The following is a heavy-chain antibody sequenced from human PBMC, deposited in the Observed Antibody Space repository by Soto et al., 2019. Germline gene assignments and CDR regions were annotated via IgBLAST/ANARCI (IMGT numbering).Heavy chain of an antibody. CDR2: INSDSSSI. CDR3: ARDRDWAFDY. D-gene: IGHD3-9*01. CDR1: GFTFSSYS. Sequence: GSLALSGVASGFTFSSYSMNWVRQAPGKGLEWVSYINSDSSSIDYADSVKGRFTISRDNVKNSLYLQMSSLRAEDAAVYYCARDRDWAFDYWCQGTLVTVSS. J-gene: IGHJ4*02. V-gene: IGHV3-48*01.